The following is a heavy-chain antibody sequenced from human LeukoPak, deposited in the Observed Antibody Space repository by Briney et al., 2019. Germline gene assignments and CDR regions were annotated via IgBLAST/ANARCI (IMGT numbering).Heavy chain of an antibody. CDR1: GFTFIDHY. J-gene: IGHJ4*02. CDR2: TRNKANSYTT. CDR3: ARLSQQNYAWGGD. V-gene: IGHV3-72*01. D-gene: IGHD2-2*01. Sequence: GGSLRLSCAASGFTFIDHYMDWVRQAPGKGLEWIGRTRNKANSYTTEYTASVKGRITISRDDAKNSVYLQVNSLKTEDTAVYYCARLSQQNYAWGGDWGQGTVDTVSS.